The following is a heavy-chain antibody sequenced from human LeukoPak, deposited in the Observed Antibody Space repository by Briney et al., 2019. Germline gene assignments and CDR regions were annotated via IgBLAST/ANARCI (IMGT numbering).Heavy chain of an antibody. CDR3: ARGSGMGYNFWSGPYQ. CDR1: GFMFSNYA. J-gene: IGHJ4*02. Sequence: GGSLRLSCISSGFMFSNYAMSWVRQAPGKELEWVSAISGSAGSTYYADSVKGRFTISRDNSKLALYLQMDSLRAEDTAVYYCARGSGMGYNFWSGPYQWGQGTLVTVSS. D-gene: IGHD3-3*01. V-gene: IGHV3-23*01. CDR2: ISGSAGST.